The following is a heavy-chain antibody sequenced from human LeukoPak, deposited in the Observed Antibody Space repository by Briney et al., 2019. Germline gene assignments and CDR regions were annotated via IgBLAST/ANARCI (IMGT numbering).Heavy chain of an antibody. J-gene: IGHJ4*02. D-gene: IGHD1-26*01. CDR2: IYSGGGT. V-gene: IGHV3-66*01. Sequence: GGSLRLSCAASGFTFSSYAMSWVRQAPGKGLEWVSVIYSGGGTYYADSVEGRFTISRDISKNTLYLQMNGLRAEDTAVYYCARGSGSYYWFDYWGQGTLVTVSS. CDR3: ARGSGSYYWFDY. CDR1: GFTFSSYA.